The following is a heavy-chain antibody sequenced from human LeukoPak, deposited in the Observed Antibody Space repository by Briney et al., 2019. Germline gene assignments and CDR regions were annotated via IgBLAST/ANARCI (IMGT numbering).Heavy chain of an antibody. CDR1: GFTFSSYE. Sequence: GGSLRLSCAASGFTFSSYEMNWVRQAPGKGLEWVSYISRSGSTIYYADSVKGRFTISRDNAKNSLYLQMNSLRAEDTAVYYCAREGLYYFDYWGQGTLVTVSS. CDR3: AREGLYYFDY. CDR2: ISRSGSTI. J-gene: IGHJ4*02. V-gene: IGHV3-48*03.